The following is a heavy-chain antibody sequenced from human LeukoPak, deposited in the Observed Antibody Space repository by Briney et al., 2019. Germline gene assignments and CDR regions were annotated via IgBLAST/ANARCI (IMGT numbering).Heavy chain of an antibody. CDR3: ARGKQSGYYSY. Sequence: SETLSLTCAVSGGSISGYFWSWSRQPPGKGLEWIGYIYYSGSTNYNPSLKSRVTISVDTSKNQFSLKLSSVTAADTAVYYCARGKQSGYYSYWGQGTLVTVSS. CDR1: GGSISGYF. CDR2: IYYSGST. J-gene: IGHJ4*02. D-gene: IGHD3-3*01. V-gene: IGHV4-59*01.